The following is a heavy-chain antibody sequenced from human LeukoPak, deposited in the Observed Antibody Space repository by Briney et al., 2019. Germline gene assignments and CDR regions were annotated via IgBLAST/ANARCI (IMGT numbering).Heavy chain of an antibody. J-gene: IGHJ4*02. CDR1: GLTMSNSA. CDR2: INGGNSDT. Sequence: GGSLRLSCAASGLTMSNSAMSWVRQAPGKGLEWVSAINGGNSDTNYAESVKGRFTISRDNSRNTLYLQMNSLRAEDTAVYYCAKDLLRWAFDYWGQGTLVTVSS. D-gene: IGHD2-15*01. V-gene: IGHV3-23*01. CDR3: AKDLLRWAFDY.